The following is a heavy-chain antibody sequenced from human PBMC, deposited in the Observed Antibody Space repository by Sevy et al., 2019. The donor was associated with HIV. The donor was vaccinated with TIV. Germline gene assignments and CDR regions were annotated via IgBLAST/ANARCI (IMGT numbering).Heavy chain of an antibody. CDR3: AGENAWGRGYS. CDR1: GGSITSLY. CDR2: IYYNGHI. J-gene: IGHJ4*02. V-gene: IGHV4-59*08. Sequence: NHWETLSLTCTVSGGSITSLYWNWIRQPPGKGLEWIANIYYNGHINYNPSLKSRVTLSLDTSKNQFSLRLSSVTAADTAMYYCAGENAWGRGYSWGQGTLVTVSS. D-gene: IGHD1-26*01.